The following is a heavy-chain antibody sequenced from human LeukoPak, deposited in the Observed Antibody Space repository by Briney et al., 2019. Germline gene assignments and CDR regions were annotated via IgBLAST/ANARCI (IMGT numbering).Heavy chain of an antibody. CDR3: GTDPPGSRIIMAAFDY. CDR1: GFTFSTYA. V-gene: IGHV3-23*01. Sequence: GGSLRLSCAASGFTFSTYAMTWVRQAPGKGLEWVSGIRGGGGATYYADSVKGRFTISRDNSKNTLYLQMNSLKVDDTAVYYCGTDPPGSRIIMAAFDYSGQGTLVTVSS. J-gene: IGHJ4*02. CDR2: IRGGGGAT. D-gene: IGHD3-10*01.